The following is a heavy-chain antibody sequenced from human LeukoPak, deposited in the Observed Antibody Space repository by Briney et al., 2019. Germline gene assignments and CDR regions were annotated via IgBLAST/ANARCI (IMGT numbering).Heavy chain of an antibody. J-gene: IGHJ4*02. CDR3: ARNWGLDY. Sequence: HTGGSLRLSCAASGFTFNIHAMTWARQAPGRGLEWVSVISPNGDSTFYADSVKGRFTISRDNSKNMVFLQMDSLGAEDMAVYYCARNWGLDYWGQGTLVTVSS. CDR2: ISPNGDST. D-gene: IGHD7-27*01. CDR1: GFTFNIHA. V-gene: IGHV3-23*01.